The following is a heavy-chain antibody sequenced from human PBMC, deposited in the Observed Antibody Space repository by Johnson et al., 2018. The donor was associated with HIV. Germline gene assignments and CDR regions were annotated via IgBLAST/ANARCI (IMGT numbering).Heavy chain of an antibody. V-gene: IGHV3-30*18. D-gene: IGHD6-6*01. J-gene: IGHJ3*02. CDR3: AKVHIPARWSAAFDI. CDR1: GFTFGSYG. Sequence: QEQLVESGGGVVQPGRSLRLSCAASGFTFGSYGIHWVRQAPGKGLEWVAVISYDGSNKYYADSVKGRFTIFRYNSKNTLYLQMSSLRTEDTAVYYCAKVHIPARWSAAFDIWGQGKTVTVSS. CDR2: ISYDGSNK.